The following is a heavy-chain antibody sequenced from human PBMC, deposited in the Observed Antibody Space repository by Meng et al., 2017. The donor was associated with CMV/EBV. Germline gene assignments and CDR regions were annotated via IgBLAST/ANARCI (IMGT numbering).Heavy chain of an antibody. CDR3: ARDEYSSSWYYFDY. D-gene: IGHD6-13*01. CDR1: GFTFSSYE. Sequence: LSLTCAASGFTFSSYEMNWVRQAPGKGLEWVSYISSSGDTTYYADSVRGRFTISRDNARNSLFLQMNSLRAEDTAVYYCARDEYSSSWYYFDYWGQGTLVTVSS. J-gene: IGHJ4*02. CDR2: ISSSGDTT. V-gene: IGHV3-48*03.